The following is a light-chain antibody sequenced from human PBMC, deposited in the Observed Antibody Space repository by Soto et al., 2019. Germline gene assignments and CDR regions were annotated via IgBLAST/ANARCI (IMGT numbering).Light chain of an antibody. Sequence: DIQMTQSPSSLSASLGDRVTITCRASQNIGKYLIWYQQKPGKAPNVLIYGASNLQSGVSSRFSGGGFGTDFTLTTNSLRSEDFATYYCQQSYNLPRTFGQGTTLETK. J-gene: IGKJ2*01. V-gene: IGKV1-39*01. CDR2: GAS. CDR3: QQSYNLPRT. CDR1: QNIGKY.